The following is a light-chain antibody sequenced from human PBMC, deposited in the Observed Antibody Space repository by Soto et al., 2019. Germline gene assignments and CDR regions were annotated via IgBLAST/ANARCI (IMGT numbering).Light chain of an antibody. J-gene: IGKJ3*01. CDR2: GAS. Sequence: EIVLTQSPGTLSLSPGERATLSCRASQSVSSSYLAWYQQKPGQAPRLLIYGASSRATGIPDRFSGNGSGTDFTLTISRLEPEDFAVYYCQQYGSSPPFTFGPGTKVAIK. CDR3: QQYGSSPPFT. CDR1: QSVSSSY. V-gene: IGKV3-20*01.